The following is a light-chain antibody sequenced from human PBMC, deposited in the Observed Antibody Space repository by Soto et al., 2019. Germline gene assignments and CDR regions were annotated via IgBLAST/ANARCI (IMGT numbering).Light chain of an antibody. CDR3: QQYNDWPLN. CDR1: HSVSSS. V-gene: IGKV3-15*01. CDR2: GAS. J-gene: IGKJ4*01. Sequence: EIVMTQSPATLSVSPGERATLSCRATHSVSSSLAWYQQKPGQAPRLLIYGASTRATGIPVRFSGSGSGTEFTVTISSLQSEDSAVYYCQQYNDWPLNFGGGTKVEIK.